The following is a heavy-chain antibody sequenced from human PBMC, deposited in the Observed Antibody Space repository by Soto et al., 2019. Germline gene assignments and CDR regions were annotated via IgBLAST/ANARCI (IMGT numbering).Heavy chain of an antibody. J-gene: IGHJ3*02. CDR2: ISAYNGNT. Sequence: QVQLVQSGAEVKKPGASVKVSCKASGYTFTSYGIIWVRQAPGQGLEWMGWISAYNGNTNYAQKLQGRVTMTTDTSTSAAYMERRSLRSDDTAVYYCARDPAGYCSGGSCYGAFDIWGQGTMVTVSS. V-gene: IGHV1-18*01. CDR3: ARDPAGYCSGGSCYGAFDI. CDR1: GYTFTSYG. D-gene: IGHD2-15*01.